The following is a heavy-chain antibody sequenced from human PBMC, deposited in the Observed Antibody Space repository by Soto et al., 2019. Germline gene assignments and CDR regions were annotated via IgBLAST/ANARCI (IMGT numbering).Heavy chain of an antibody. J-gene: IGHJ6*02. CDR1: GFTFSSYA. D-gene: IGHD5-12*01. V-gene: IGHV3-30-3*01. CDR3: ARDKALAGYDSRYYYYGMDV. Sequence: QVQLVESGGGVVQPGRSLRLSCAASGFTFSSYAMHWVRQAPGKGLEWVAVISYDGSNKYYADSVKGRFTISRDNSKNTLYLQMNSLRAEDTAVYYCARDKALAGYDSRYYYYGMDVWGQGTTVTVSS. CDR2: ISYDGSNK.